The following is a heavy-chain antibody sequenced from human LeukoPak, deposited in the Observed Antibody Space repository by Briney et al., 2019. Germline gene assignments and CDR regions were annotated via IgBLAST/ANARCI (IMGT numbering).Heavy chain of an antibody. CDR1: GYTLTSYY. CDR2: INPSGGST. Sequence: ASVKVSCKASGYTLTSYYMHWVRQAPGQGLEWMGIINPSGGSTSYAQKSQGRVTMTTDTSTSTVYMELRSLRSDDTAVYYCARATTVTRTFDIWGQGTMVTVSS. J-gene: IGHJ3*02. CDR3: ARATTVTRTFDI. V-gene: IGHV1-46*01. D-gene: IGHD4-17*01.